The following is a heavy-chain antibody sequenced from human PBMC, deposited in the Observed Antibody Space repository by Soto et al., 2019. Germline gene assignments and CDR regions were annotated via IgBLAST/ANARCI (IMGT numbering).Heavy chain of an antibody. D-gene: IGHD2-8*01. J-gene: IGHJ5*02. CDR2: ITAGSNTI. V-gene: IGHV3-48*02. CDR1: GFTFSAYS. CDR3: ARDNGMAGSFDP. Sequence: QVVESGGGLVQPGGSLRLSCAASGFTFSAYSMNWARQAPGKGLEWVSYITAGSNTIFYADSVKGRFTISRDNAKNSLYLQMNSLRDDDTAVYYCARDNGMAGSFDPWGPGTLVIVSS.